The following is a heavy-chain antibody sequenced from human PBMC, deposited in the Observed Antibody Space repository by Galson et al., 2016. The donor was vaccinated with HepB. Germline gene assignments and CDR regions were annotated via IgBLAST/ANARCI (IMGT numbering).Heavy chain of an antibody. CDR3: ARANYYAMDV. Sequence: SLRLSCAASESIFRGYAMHWVRQAPGKGLEWVAVILHDCSKKFYADYEKGRITISRANSKNTMYLQMDSLRAEDTAAYHCARANYYAMDVWGQGTTVTVSS. CDR2: ILHDCSKK. V-gene: IGHV3-30*04. J-gene: IGHJ6*02. CDR1: ESIFRGYA.